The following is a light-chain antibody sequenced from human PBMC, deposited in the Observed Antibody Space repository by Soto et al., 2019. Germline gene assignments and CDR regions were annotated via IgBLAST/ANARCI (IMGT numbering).Light chain of an antibody. V-gene: IGLV1-40*01. CDR2: GNT. CDR3: LSFDSSLSVV. J-gene: IGLJ2*01. CDR1: SSNIGAGYD. Sequence: QSALTQPPSVSGAPGQRVTISCTGSSSNIGAGYDVHWYQQLPGRAPKLLIYGNTNRPSGVPDRFSSSKSGTSASLAITGLQAEDEADYYCLSFDSSLSVVFGGGTKVTVL.